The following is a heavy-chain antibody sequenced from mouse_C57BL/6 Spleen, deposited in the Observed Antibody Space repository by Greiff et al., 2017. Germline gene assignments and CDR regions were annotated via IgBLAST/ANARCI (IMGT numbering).Heavy chain of an antibody. CDR3: ARDDSCRSFDY. CDR2: INPSTGGT. V-gene: IGHV1-42*01. CDR1: GYSFTGYY. Sequence: EVKLQESGPELVKPGASVKISCKASGYSFTGYYMNWVKQSPEKSLEWIGEINPSTGGTTYNQKFKAKATLTVDKSSSTAYMQLKSLTSEDSAVYYCARDDSCRSFDYWGQGTTLTVSS. D-gene: IGHD2-12*01. J-gene: IGHJ2*01.